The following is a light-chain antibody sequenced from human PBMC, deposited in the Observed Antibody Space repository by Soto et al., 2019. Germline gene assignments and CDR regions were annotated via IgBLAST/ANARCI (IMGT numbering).Light chain of an antibody. CDR2: EGN. Sequence: QSALTQPASVSGSPGQSITISCTGTSSDVGSYNLVSWYQQHPGKVPKLMIYEGNKRPSGVSSRFSGSKSGNTASLTISGLQAEDEADYYCCSYAGSSTVVFGGGTKVTVL. J-gene: IGLJ2*01. V-gene: IGLV2-23*01. CDR1: SSDVGSYNL. CDR3: CSYAGSSTVV.